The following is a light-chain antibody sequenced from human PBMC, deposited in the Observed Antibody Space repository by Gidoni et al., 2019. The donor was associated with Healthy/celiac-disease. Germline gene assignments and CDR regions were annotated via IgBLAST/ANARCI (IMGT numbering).Light chain of an antibody. V-gene: IGKV1-9*01. Sequence: DIPLTQSPSFLSASVGDRVTITCRASQGIRSYLAWYQQKQGKAPKLLIYAASTLQSGVPSRFSGSGSGTEFTLTISSLQPEDFATYYCQQLNSYPLTFXGXTKVEIK. CDR3: QQLNSYPLT. J-gene: IGKJ4*01. CDR2: AAS. CDR1: QGIRSY.